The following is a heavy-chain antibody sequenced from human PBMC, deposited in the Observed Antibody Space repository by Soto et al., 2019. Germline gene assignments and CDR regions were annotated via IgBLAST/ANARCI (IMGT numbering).Heavy chain of an antibody. V-gene: IGHV1-2*04. CDR3: ARGIAAVAARGMDV. Sequence: ASVKVSCKASGYTFTGYYMHWVRQAPGQGLEWMGWINPNSGGTNYAQKFQGWVTMTRDTSISTAYMELSRLRSDDTAVYYCARGIAAVAARGMDVWGQGTTVTVSS. CDR2: INPNSGGT. J-gene: IGHJ6*02. CDR1: GYTFTGYY. D-gene: IGHD6-13*01.